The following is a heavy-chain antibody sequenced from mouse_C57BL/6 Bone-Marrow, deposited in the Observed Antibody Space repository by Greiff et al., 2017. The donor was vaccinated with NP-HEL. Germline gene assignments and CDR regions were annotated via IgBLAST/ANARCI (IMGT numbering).Heavy chain of an antibody. Sequence: VQLQQPGAELVKPGASVKLSCKASGYTFTSYWMQWVKQRPGQGLEWIGEIDPSDSYTNYNQKFKGTATLTVDTSSSTAYMQLSSLTSEDSAVYYCARGATVVACHWYFDVWGTGTTVTVSS. CDR3: ARGATVVACHWYFDV. CDR1: GYTFTSYW. J-gene: IGHJ1*03. CDR2: IDPSDSYT. V-gene: IGHV1-50*01. D-gene: IGHD1-1*01.